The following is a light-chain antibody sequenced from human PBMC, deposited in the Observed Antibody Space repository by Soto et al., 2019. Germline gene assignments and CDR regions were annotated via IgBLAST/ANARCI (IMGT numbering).Light chain of an antibody. V-gene: IGKV1-9*01. CDR2: AAS. CDR3: QQLNSYPLT. Sequence: IQLTQSPSSLSASVGDRVTITCRASQGISSYLAWYQQKAGKAPKLLIYAASTLQSGVPSRFSGSGSGTDFTLTISILQPEDFATYDCQQLNSYPLTFGGGTKVEIK. CDR1: QGISSY. J-gene: IGKJ4*01.